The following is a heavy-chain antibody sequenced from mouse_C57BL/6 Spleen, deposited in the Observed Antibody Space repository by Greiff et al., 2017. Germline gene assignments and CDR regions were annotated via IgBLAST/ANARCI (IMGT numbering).Heavy chain of an antibody. Sequence: EVNLVESEGGLVQPGSSMKLSCTASGFTFSDYYMAWVRQVPEKGLEWVANINSDGSSTYYLDSLKSRFIFSRDNATNITYLQLSSLKSEDTASYYGARDSLGRGYFDYWGQGTTLTVSS. J-gene: IGHJ2*01. V-gene: IGHV5-16*01. D-gene: IGHD4-1*01. CDR3: ARDSLGRGYFDY. CDR1: GFTFSDYY. CDR2: INSDGSST.